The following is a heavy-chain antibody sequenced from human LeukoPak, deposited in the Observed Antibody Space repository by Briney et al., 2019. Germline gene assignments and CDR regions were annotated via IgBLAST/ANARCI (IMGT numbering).Heavy chain of an antibody. CDR1: VFALSGYS. J-gene: IGHJ6*02. V-gene: IGHV3-30-3*01. CDR2: ISYVADNK. CDR3: ARDFAESFGEPSNKGENYAYYAMDV. Sequence: PGRGLTVSSAASVFALSGYSMHWVRPTPRERLECGALISYVADNKNYADSVKGRFTISRDNSKKSLYLQMYTLRGEDTAVYYCARDFAESFGEPSNKGENYAYYAMDVWGQGTTVTVSS. D-gene: IGHD3-10*01.